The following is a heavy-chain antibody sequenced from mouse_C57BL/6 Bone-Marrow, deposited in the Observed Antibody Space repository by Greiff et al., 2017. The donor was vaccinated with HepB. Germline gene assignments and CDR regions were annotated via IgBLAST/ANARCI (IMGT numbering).Heavy chain of an antibody. CDR3: ARRGSTMVTTRGYYYAMDY. CDR1: GYTFTSYG. J-gene: IGHJ4*01. CDR2: IYPRSGNT. Sequence: QVQLKESGAELARPGASVKLSCKASGYTFTSYGISWVKQRTGQGLEWIGEIYPRSGNTYYNEKFKGKATLTADKSSSTAYMELRSLTSEDSAVYFCARRGSTMVTTRGYYYAMDYWGQGTSVTVSS. D-gene: IGHD2-2*01. V-gene: IGHV1-81*01.